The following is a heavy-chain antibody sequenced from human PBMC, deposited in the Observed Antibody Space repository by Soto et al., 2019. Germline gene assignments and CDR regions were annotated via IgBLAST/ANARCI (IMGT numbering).Heavy chain of an antibody. V-gene: IGHV4-59*01. D-gene: IGHD3-16*01. J-gene: IGHJ5*02. Sequence: SETLSLTCTVSGGPISSYYWSWIRQPPGKGLEWIGYGFYSGSTNYSPSLKSRVSISVDTSNNHFSLKLRSVTAADTAVYYCARGQFGNWSERWGQGTLVTVS. CDR2: GFYSGST. CDR1: GGPISSYY. CDR3: ARGQFGNWSER.